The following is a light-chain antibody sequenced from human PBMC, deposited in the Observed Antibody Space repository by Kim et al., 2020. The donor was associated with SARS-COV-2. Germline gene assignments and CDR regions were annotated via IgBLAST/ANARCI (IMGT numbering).Light chain of an antibody. J-gene: IGKJ1*01. CDR1: QSISSN. Sequence: EIVMTQSPATLSVSPGERVTLSCRASQSISSNLGWYQQKPGQAPRLLIYGASTRATGIPVRFSGSGSGTEFTLTINSLQSEDFAVYCCQQYNDWPWTFGQGTKVDIK. CDR3: QQYNDWPWT. CDR2: GAS. V-gene: IGKV3-15*01.